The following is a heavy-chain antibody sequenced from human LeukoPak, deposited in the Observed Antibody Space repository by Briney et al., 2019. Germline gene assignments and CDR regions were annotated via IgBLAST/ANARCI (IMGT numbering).Heavy chain of an antibody. Sequence: ASVKVSCKASGYTFTDYYIHWMRQAPGQGLEWMGWINPKRGVTTYAQKFQGRVIMTLDTSISTAYMELSGLRSDDTAIYYCARVDGGDWYYFDYWGQGTLVTVSS. CDR3: ARVDGGDWYYFDY. CDR1: GYTFTDYY. J-gene: IGHJ4*02. V-gene: IGHV1-2*02. CDR2: INPKRGVT. D-gene: IGHD2-21*02.